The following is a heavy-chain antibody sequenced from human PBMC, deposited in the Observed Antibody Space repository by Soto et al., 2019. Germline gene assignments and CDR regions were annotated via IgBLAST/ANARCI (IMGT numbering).Heavy chain of an antibody. CDR2: IFSNDEE. CDR1: GLSLTNVRMR. D-gene: IGHD3-10*01. Sequence: SVLTLVNPTETLTLTCTVSGLSLTNVRMRVSWIRQPPGRALEWLAHIFSNDEESYNTSLETRLTISKDASKSQVVLTMTNMDPVHTATYYCARTSITSFLFDSWGQGALVTDSS. V-gene: IGHV2-26*01. CDR3: ARTSITSFLFDS. J-gene: IGHJ4*02.